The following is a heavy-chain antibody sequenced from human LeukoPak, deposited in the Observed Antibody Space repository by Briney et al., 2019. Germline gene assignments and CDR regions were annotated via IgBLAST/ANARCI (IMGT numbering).Heavy chain of an antibody. V-gene: IGHV1-8*03. Sequence: ASVKVSCKASGYTFTSYDINWVRQATGQGLEWMGWMNPNSGNTAYAQKFQGRVTITRNTSISTAYMELSSLRSEDTAIYYCAREDYYDSGSSDYWGQGILVTVSS. CDR1: GYTFTSYD. D-gene: IGHD3-22*01. CDR3: AREDYYDSGSSDY. CDR2: MNPNSGNT. J-gene: IGHJ4*02.